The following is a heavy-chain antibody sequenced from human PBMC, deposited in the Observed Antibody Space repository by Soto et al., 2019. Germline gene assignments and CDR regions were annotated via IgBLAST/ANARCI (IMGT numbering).Heavy chain of an antibody. CDR2: ISAYNGNT. CDR1: GYTFTSYG. D-gene: IGHD3-10*01. CDR3: ARGIRAANWFDP. Sequence: ASVRVSCKASGYTFTSYGISWVRQAPGQGLEWMGWISAYNGNTNYAQKLQGRVTMTTDTTTSTAYMELRSLRSDDTAVYYCARGIRAANWFDPWGQGTLVTVSS. V-gene: IGHV1-18*01. J-gene: IGHJ5*02.